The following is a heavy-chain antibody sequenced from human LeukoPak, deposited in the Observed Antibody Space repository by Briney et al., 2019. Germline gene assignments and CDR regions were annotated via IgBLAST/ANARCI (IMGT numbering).Heavy chain of an antibody. CDR3: ARSTSFLLITMIVVAPGYFDL. J-gene: IGHJ2*01. V-gene: IGHV1-2*02. D-gene: IGHD3-22*01. CDR2: INPNSGGT. CDR1: GYTFTGYY. Sequence: GASVKVSCKASGYTFTGYYMHWVRQAPGQGLEWMGWINPNSGGTNYAQKFQGRVTMTRDTSISTAYMELSRLRSDDTAVYYCARSTSFLLITMIVVAPGYFDLWGRGTLVTVSS.